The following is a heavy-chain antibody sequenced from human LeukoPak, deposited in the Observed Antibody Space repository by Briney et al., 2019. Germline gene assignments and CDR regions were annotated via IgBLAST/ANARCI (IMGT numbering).Heavy chain of an antibody. Sequence: PGGSLRLSCAASGFTFSSYWMHWVRQAPGKGLVWVSRINSDGSRTSYADSVKGRFTISRDNAKNTLYLQMNSLRAEDTAVYYCARAQDWTMYDYWGQGTLVTVSS. CDR2: INSDGSRT. D-gene: IGHD3/OR15-3a*01. V-gene: IGHV3-74*01. CDR3: ARAQDWTMYDY. J-gene: IGHJ4*02. CDR1: GFTFSSYW.